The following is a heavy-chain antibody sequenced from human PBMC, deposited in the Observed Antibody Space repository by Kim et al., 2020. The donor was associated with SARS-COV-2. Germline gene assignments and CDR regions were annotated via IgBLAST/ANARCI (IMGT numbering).Heavy chain of an antibody. D-gene: IGHD6-19*01. CDR1: GFTFDSYE. J-gene: IGHJ3*02. Sequence: GGSLRLSCAASGFTFDSYEINWVRQAPGKGLEWVSYISDSGSTTYYADSVKGRFTVSRDNAKNSLFLQMNSLRAEDTAVYYCASESVTGTDAFDIWGQGTLVTVSS. CDR3: ASESVTGTDAFDI. CDR2: ISDSGSTT. V-gene: IGHV3-48*03.